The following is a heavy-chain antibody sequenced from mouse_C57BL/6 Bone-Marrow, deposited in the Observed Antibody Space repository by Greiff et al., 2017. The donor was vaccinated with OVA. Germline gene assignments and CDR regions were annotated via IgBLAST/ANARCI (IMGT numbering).Heavy chain of an antibody. CDR2: IHPNSGST. D-gene: IGHD3-1*01. Sequence: VQLQQPGAELVKPGASVKLSCKASGYTFTSYWMHWVKQRPGQGLEWIAMIHPNSGSTNYNEKFKSKATLTVDKSSSTAYMQLSSLTSEDSAVYYCASVFTARATRGVYYAMYYWGQGTSVTVSP. CDR3: ASVFTARATRGVYYAMYY. V-gene: IGHV1-64*01. CDR1: GYTFTSYW. J-gene: IGHJ4*01.